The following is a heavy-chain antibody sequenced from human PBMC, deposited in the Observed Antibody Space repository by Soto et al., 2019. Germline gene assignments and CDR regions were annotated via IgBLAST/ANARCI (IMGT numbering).Heavy chain of an antibody. CDR3: ATGGESLGSWYGTHGSYFDY. J-gene: IGHJ4*02. Sequence: ASVKVSCKVSGYTFTDYYMHWVQQAPGKGLEWMGLVDPEDGETIYAEKFQGKVTITADTSTDTAYMELSSLRSEDTAVYYCATGGESLGSWYGTHGSYFDYWGQGTLVTVSS. CDR2: VDPEDGET. CDR1: GYTFTDYY. D-gene: IGHD6-13*01. V-gene: IGHV1-69-2*01.